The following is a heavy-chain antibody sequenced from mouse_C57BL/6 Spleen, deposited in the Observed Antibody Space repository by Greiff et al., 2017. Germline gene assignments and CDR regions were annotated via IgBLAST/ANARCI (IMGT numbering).Heavy chain of an antibody. Sequence: QVKLQQSGAELVKPGASVKLSCKASGYAFSSYWMNWVNQRPGKGLEWIGQIYHGDGDTNYNGKFKGTVPLTADNSSSKAYMQLSSLASEDSAVYFCARNGDGADWGQGTLVTVSA. J-gene: IGHJ3*01. V-gene: IGHV1-80*01. D-gene: IGHD4-1*01. CDR3: ARNGDGAD. CDR1: GYAFSSYW. CDR2: IYHGDGDT.